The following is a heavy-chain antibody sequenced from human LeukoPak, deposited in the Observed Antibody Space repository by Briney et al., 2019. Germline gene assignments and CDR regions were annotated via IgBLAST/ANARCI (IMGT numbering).Heavy chain of an antibody. V-gene: IGHV4-34*01. D-gene: IGHD1-7*01. J-gene: IGHJ5*02. Sequence: SETLSLTCAVYGGSFSGYYWSWIRQPPGKGLEWIGEINHSGSTNYNPSLKSRVAISVDTSKNQFSLKLSSVTAADTAVYYCARGPITGTVWFDPWGQGTLVTVSS. CDR2: INHSGST. CDR3: ARGPITGTVWFDP. CDR1: GGSFSGYY.